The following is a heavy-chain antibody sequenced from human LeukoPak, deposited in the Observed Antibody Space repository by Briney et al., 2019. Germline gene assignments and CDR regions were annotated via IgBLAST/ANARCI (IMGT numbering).Heavy chain of an antibody. V-gene: IGHV1-69*04. J-gene: IGHJ5*02. CDR1: GGTFSSYA. Sequence: GASVKVSCKASGGTFSSYAISWVRQAPGQGLEWMGRIIPILGIANYAQKFQGRVTITADKSTSTAYMELRSLRSDDTAVYYCARGIAAAGTWFDPWGQGTLVTVSS. CDR3: ARGIAAAGTWFDP. D-gene: IGHD6-13*01. CDR2: IIPILGIA.